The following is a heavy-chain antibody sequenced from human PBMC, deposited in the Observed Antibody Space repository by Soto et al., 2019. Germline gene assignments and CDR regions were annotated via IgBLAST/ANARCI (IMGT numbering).Heavy chain of an antibody. CDR2: IYYSGST. V-gene: IGHV4-59*08. D-gene: IGHD6-19*01. CDR1: GGSISSYY. J-gene: IGHJ3*02. CDR3: ARHVIAVAGGGAFDI. Sequence: QVQLQESGPGLVKPSETLSLTCTVSGGSISSYYWSWIRQPPGKGLEWIGYIYYSGSTNYNPSLKRRVAISVDTSKNQFSLKLSSVTAADTAVYYCARHVIAVAGGGAFDIWGQGTMVTVSS.